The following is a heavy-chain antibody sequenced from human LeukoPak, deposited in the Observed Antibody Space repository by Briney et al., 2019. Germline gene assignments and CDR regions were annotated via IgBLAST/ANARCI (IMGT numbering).Heavy chain of an antibody. CDR1: GDSISSYY. V-gene: IGHV4-59*01. Sequence: PSETLSLTCTVSGDSISSYYWSWIRQPPGKGLEWIGYIYYSGSTSGSTNYNPSLKSRVTISVDTSKNQFSLKLSSVTAADTAVYYCARDAEMATIGYFDLWGRGTLVTVSS. J-gene: IGHJ2*01. CDR3: ARDAEMATIGYFDL. D-gene: IGHD5-24*01. CDR2: IYYSGSTSGST.